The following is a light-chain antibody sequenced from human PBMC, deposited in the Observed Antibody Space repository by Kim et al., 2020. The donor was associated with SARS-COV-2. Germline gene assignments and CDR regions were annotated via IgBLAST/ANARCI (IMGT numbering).Light chain of an antibody. J-gene: IGKJ2*01. V-gene: IGKV3-11*01. CDR1: ESIGSA. CDR3: QQRYNWPDT. CDR2: DAS. Sequence: EIVLTQSPATLSLSPGERATLSCTTSESIGSALAWYQQKLGQAPRLLIYDASNRATGIPARFSGSGSGTDFTLTISSLEPEDFAVYYCQQRYNWPDTFGQGTKLEI.